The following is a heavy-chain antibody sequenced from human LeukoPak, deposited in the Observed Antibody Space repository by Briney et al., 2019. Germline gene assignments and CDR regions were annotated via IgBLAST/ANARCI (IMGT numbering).Heavy chain of an antibody. V-gene: IGHV3-30*18. CDR2: ISYDGSNK. CDR1: GFTFSSYG. J-gene: IGHJ4*02. CDR3: AKDRGGIVGDTYFDY. D-gene: IGHD1-26*01. Sequence: PGRSLRLSCAASGFTFSSYGMHWVRQAPGKGLEWVAVISYDGSNKYYADSVKGRFTISRDNSKNSLYLQMNSLRAEETAVYYCAKDRGGIVGDTYFDYWGQGTLVTVSS.